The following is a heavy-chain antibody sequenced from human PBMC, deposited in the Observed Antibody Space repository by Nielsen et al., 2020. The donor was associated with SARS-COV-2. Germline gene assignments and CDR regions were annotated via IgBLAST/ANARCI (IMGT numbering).Heavy chain of an antibody. Sequence: SETLSLTCSVSGDSINNGGVYWSWLRLLPGKGLEWIGYIHYSGSTHYNPSLKSRVTISVDTSKNQFSLKLSSVTAADTAVYYCARGITMIPEGYAFDIWGQGTMVTVSS. CDR2: IHYSGST. CDR1: GDSINNGGVY. CDR3: ARGITMIPEGYAFDI. D-gene: IGHD3-22*01. V-gene: IGHV4-61*08. J-gene: IGHJ3*02.